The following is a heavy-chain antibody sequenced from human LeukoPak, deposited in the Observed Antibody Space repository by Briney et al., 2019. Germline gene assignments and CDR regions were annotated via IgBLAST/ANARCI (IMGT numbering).Heavy chain of an antibody. CDR3: ARGGETYYFDY. V-gene: IGHV3-33*01. CDR1: GFSFSTLG. Sequence: GRSLRLSCAASGFSFSTLGMHWVRQAPGKGLEWVALIWYDGSNKYYADSVKGRFTISRDNSKNTLYLQMNSLRAEDTAVYYCARGGETYYFDYWGQGTLFTVSS. CDR2: IWYDGSNK. J-gene: IGHJ4*02.